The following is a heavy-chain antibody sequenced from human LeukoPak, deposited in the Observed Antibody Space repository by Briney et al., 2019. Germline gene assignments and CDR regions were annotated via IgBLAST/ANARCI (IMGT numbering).Heavy chain of an antibody. Sequence: GASVTVSCKASGYTFTGYYIHWVRQAPGQGLAWMGWINPNSGGTNYAQKFQGRVTMTRDTSISTAYMELSRLRSDDTAVYYCARLWTRGVRGVIIMSYWGQGTLVTVSS. J-gene: IGHJ4*02. D-gene: IGHD3-10*01. CDR1: GYTFTGYY. CDR3: ARLWTRGVRGVIIMSY. CDR2: INPNSGGT. V-gene: IGHV1-2*02.